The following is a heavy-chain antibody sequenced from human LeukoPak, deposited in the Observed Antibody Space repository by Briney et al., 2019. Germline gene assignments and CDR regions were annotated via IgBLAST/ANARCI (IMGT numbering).Heavy chain of an antibody. J-gene: IGHJ6*03. CDR3: AKAPGYSSSVYYYMDV. CDR2: ISGSGGST. V-gene: IGHV3-23*01. D-gene: IGHD6-6*01. CDR1: GFAFKTYA. Sequence: GGSLRLSCAASGFAFKTYAMSWVRQAPGKGLEWVSAISGSGGSTYYADSVKGRFTISRDNSKNTLYLQMNSLRAEDTAVYYCAKAPGYSSSVYYYMDVWGKGTTVTVSS.